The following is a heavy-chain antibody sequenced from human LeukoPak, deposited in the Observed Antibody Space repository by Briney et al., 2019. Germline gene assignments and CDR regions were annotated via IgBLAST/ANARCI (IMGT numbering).Heavy chain of an antibody. CDR1: GGSFSGYY. Sequence: SETLSLTCAVYGGSFSGYYWSWIRQPPGKGLEWIGEINHSGSTNYNPSLKSRVTISVDTSKNQFSLKLSSVTAADTAVYYCARYYDFWSGEFDYWGQGILVTVSS. V-gene: IGHV4-34*01. CDR3: ARYYDFWSGEFDY. D-gene: IGHD3-3*01. CDR2: INHSGST. J-gene: IGHJ4*02.